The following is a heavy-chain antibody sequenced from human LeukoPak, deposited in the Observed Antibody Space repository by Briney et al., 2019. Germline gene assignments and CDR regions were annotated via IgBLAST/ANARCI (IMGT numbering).Heavy chain of an antibody. J-gene: IGHJ4*02. Sequence: GGSLRLSCAASGFTFSSYTMIWVRQAPGKGLEWVSAISGSGDSTYYADSVKGRFTISRDTSKNTLYLQMNSLRAEDTAVYYCARNFYGSGSYPFDYWGQGTLVTVSS. D-gene: IGHD3-10*01. CDR2: ISGSGDST. V-gene: IGHV3-23*01. CDR3: ARNFYGSGSYPFDY. CDR1: GFTFSSYT.